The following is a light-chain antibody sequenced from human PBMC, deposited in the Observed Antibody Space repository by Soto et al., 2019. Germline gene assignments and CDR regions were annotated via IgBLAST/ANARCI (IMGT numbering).Light chain of an antibody. CDR2: AAS. CDR3: QPANSFPLT. V-gene: IGKV1-12*01. Sequence: DIQMTQSPSSVSASVGDRVTITCRTSQGIISWLAWYQQKPGQAPKLLIYAASSLQSGVPSRFSGSGSGTDFTFTISSLQPEDFATYYCQPANSFPLTFGGGTKVDIK. J-gene: IGKJ4*01. CDR1: QGIISW.